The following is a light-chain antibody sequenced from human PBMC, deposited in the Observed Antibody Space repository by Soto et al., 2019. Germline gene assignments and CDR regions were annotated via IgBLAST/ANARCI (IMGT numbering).Light chain of an antibody. CDR1: QGIRND. CDR3: LQDYNYPLT. Sequence: AIQMTQSPSSLSASVGARVTITCRASQGIRNDLGWYQQKPGKAPKLLIYAASSLQSGVPSRFSGSGSGTDLTLTISSLQPEDFATYYCLQDYNYPLTFGQGTKVDI. J-gene: IGKJ1*01. CDR2: AAS. V-gene: IGKV1-6*01.